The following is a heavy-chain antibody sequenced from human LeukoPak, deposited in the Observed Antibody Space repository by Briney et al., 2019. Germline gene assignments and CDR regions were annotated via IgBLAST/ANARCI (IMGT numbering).Heavy chain of an antibody. V-gene: IGHV1-2*02. Sequence: ASVKVSCKASGFTFTDFYLDWVRQAPGQGLEWMGWINPRTGGTKHAQIFQGRISMTRDTYVRTAHLELSSLRSDDTAVYYCATEGKGYCSGDGCDGGYFYYMDVWGKGTTVIVSS. D-gene: IGHD2-15*01. CDR3: ATEGKGYCSGDGCDGGYFYYMDV. CDR2: INPRTGGT. J-gene: IGHJ6*03. CDR1: GFTFTDFY.